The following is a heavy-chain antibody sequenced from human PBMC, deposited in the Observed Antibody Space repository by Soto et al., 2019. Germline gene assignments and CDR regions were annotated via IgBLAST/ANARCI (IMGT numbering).Heavy chain of an antibody. CDR2: IKQDGSEK. D-gene: IGHD3-3*01. V-gene: IGHV3-7*01. J-gene: IGHJ3*02. CDR1: GFTFSSYW. CDR3: AALYDFWSGSENAFDI. Sequence: GGSLRLSCAASGFTFSSYWMSWVRQAPGKGLEWVANIKQDGSEKYYVDSVKGRFTISRDNAKNSLYLQMNSLRAEDTAVYYCAALYDFWSGSENAFDIWGQGTMVTVSS.